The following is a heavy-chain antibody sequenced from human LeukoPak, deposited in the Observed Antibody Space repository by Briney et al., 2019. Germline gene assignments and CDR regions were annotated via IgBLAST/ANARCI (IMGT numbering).Heavy chain of an antibody. CDR1: GGSISSSVYY. V-gene: IGHV4-39*01. CDR2: IYYSGST. CDR3: ARGEYCTNGVCSTFDY. Sequence: SETLSLTCTVSGGSISSSVYYWGWIRQPPGKGLEWIGSIYYSGSTYYNPSLKSRVTISVDTSKNQFSLKLSSVTAADTAVYYCARGEYCTNGVCSTFDYWGQGTLVTVSS. D-gene: IGHD2-8*01. J-gene: IGHJ4*02.